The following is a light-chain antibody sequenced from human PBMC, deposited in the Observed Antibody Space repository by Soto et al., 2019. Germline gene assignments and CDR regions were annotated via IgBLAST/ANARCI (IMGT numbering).Light chain of an antibody. J-gene: IGKJ1*01. CDR1: QSISTS. CDR2: GAS. V-gene: IGKV1-39*01. Sequence: DIQMTQSPSSLSASVGDRVTITCRTSQSISTSLNWYQQKAGKAPKLLIYGASTLQSGVPLRFSGSGSGTNFTLTISRLQREDFATYYCQESYSFLWGTCGQGTKVEIK. CDR3: QESYSFLWGT.